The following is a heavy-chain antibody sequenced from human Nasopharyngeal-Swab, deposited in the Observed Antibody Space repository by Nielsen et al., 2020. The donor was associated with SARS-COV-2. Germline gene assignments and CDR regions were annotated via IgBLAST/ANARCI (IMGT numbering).Heavy chain of an antibody. D-gene: IGHD5-18*01. CDR3: ARQLWLVDYYYGMDV. CDR1: GCSFTSYW. Sequence: KVSCKGSGCSFTSYWIGWVRQMPGKGLEWMGLIYPGDSDTRYSPSFQGQVTISADKSISTAYLQWSSLKASDTAMYYCARQLWLVDYYYGMDVWGQGTTVTVSS. V-gene: IGHV5-51*01. CDR2: IYPGDSDT. J-gene: IGHJ6*02.